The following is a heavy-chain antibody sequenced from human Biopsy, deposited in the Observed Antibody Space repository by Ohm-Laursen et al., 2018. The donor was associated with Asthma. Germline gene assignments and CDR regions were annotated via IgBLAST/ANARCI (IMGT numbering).Heavy chain of an antibody. J-gene: IGHJ4*02. Sequence: TQTLTLTCTFSGFSLSTSGGGVGWIRQPPGKALELLGNIYWDDDKRYSPSLQSRLTITRDTPKDQVVLTMTNMGPVDTGTYYCVHTLVGLKAFDFWGQGTLVTVSS. CDR2: IYWDDDK. CDR1: GFSLSTSGGG. V-gene: IGHV2-5*02. CDR3: VHTLVGLKAFDF. D-gene: IGHD1-26*01.